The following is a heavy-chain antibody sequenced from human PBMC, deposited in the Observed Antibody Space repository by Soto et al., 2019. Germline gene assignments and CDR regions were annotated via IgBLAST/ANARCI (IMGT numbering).Heavy chain of an antibody. CDR3: ARDARNKQWRPRDWFDP. CDR2: INHRGST. Sequence: AETLSLTCAVYGGSFSGYYWSWIRQPPGKGLEWIGEINHRGSTNYNPSLKSRVTISVDTSKNQFSLKLSSVTAADTAVYYCARDARNKQWRPRDWFDPWGKGNMVSVSA. D-gene: IGHD6-19*01. J-gene: IGHJ5*02. CDR1: GGSFSGYY. V-gene: IGHV4-34*01.